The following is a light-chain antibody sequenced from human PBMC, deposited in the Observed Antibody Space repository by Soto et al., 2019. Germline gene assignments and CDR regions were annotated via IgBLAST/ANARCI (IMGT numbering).Light chain of an antibody. V-gene: IGKV1-12*01. Sequence: DIQMTQSPSSVSASVGDRVTITCRASQDISSWLAWYQPKPGKAPKLLIYAASSLHSGVPARFSGSDSGTDFTLTISSVQPEDSATYYCQQANSFPLTFGGGTKVEI. CDR1: QDISSW. CDR3: QQANSFPLT. CDR2: AAS. J-gene: IGKJ4*01.